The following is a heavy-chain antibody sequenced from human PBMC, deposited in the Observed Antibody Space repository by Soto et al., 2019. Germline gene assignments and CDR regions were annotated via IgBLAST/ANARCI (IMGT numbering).Heavy chain of an antibody. J-gene: IGHJ6*02. Sequence: EVQLLESGGGLVQPGGSLRLSCAASGFTFSSYAMSWVRQAPGKGLEWVSAISGSGGSTYYADSVKGRFTISRHNSKNSLYLQMNSLGAEDTAVYYCAKDEDYYDSSGYYYVGHYGMDVWGQGTTVTVSS. CDR3: AKDEDYYDSSGYYYVGHYGMDV. D-gene: IGHD3-22*01. V-gene: IGHV3-23*01. CDR1: GFTFSSYA. CDR2: ISGSGGST.